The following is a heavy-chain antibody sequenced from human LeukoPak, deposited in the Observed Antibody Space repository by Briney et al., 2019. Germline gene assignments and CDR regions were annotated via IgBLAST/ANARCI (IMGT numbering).Heavy chain of an antibody. CDR2: MNPNSGNT. CDR1: GYTFTSYD. CDR3: ARDQKYYYDSSGYYSAY. V-gene: IGHV1-8*01. Sequence: ASVKVSCKASGYTFTSYDINWVRQATGQGLEWMGWMNPNSGNTGYAQKFQGRVTMTRNTSISTAYMELSSLRSEDTAVYYCARDQKYYYDSSGYYSAYWGQGTLVTVSS. D-gene: IGHD3-22*01. J-gene: IGHJ4*02.